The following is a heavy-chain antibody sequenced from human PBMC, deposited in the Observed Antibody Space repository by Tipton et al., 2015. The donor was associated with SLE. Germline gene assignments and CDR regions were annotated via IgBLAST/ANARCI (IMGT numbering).Heavy chain of an antibody. J-gene: IGHJ3*02. D-gene: IGHD6-13*01. CDR1: GGSISSQF. CDR3: ARVVYSFSDAFDI. Sequence: TLSLTCTVFGGSISSQFWSWIRQPPGKRLEWIGYIYYTGATNYNPSLEGRVSMSIDTSKSQFSLRLTSLTAADTAVYYCARVVYSFSDAFDIWGQGTLVTVSS. CDR2: IYYTGAT. V-gene: IGHV4-59*11.